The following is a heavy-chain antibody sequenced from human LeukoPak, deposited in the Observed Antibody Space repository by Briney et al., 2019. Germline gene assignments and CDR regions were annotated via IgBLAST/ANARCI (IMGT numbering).Heavy chain of an antibody. CDR2: IDPSDSYT. CDR3: ARRSSSSWYGINYYYYGMDV. D-gene: IGHD6-13*01. J-gene: IGHJ6*02. V-gene: IGHV5-10-1*01. CDR1: GYSFTSYW. Sequence: GESLKISCKGSGYSFTSYWISWVRQMPGKGLEWMGRIDPSDSYTNYSPSFQGHVTISADKSISTAYLQWSSLKASDTAMYYCARRSSSSWYGINYYYYGMDVWGQGTTVTVSS.